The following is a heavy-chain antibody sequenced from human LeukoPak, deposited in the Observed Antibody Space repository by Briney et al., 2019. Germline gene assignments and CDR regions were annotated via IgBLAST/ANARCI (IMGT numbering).Heavy chain of an antibody. V-gene: IGHV3-21*01. Sequence: GGSLRLSCAASGFTFSSYSMNWVRQAPGKGLEWVSSISSSSSYIYYADSVKGRFTISRDNAKNSLYPQMNSLRAEDTAVYYCARDGGYYYFDYWGQGTLVTVSS. CDR1: GFTFSSYS. D-gene: IGHD3-22*01. J-gene: IGHJ4*02. CDR2: ISSSSSYI. CDR3: ARDGGYYYFDY.